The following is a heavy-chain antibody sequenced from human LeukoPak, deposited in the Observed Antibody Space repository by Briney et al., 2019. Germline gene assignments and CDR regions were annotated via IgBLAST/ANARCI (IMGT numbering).Heavy chain of an antibody. V-gene: IGHV4-34*01. J-gene: IGHJ4*02. CDR1: GGSFSGYY. Sequence: SETLSLTCAVYGGSFSGYYWSWIRQPPGKGLEWSGEINHSGSTNYNPSLKSRVTISVDKAKNQFSLKLSSVTAADTAVYYCARRTTVTIPFGYWGQGTLVTVSS. CDR2: INHSGST. CDR3: ARRTTVTIPFGY. D-gene: IGHD4-4*01.